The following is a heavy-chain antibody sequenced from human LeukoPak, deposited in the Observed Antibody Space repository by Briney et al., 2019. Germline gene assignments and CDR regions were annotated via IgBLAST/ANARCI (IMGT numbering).Heavy chain of an antibody. Sequence: GGSLRLSCAASGFTFSDYYMSWIRQAPGKGLEWVSYISISSTYTNYADSVKGRFTISRDNSKNTLYLQMNSLRAEDTAVYYCARDHEQWLVKGYFDLWGRGTLVTVSS. CDR2: ISISSTYT. J-gene: IGHJ2*01. D-gene: IGHD6-19*01. CDR1: GFTFSDYY. CDR3: ARDHEQWLVKGYFDL. V-gene: IGHV3-11*06.